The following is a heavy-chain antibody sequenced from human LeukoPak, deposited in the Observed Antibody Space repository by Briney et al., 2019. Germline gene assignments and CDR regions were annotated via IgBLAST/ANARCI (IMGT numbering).Heavy chain of an antibody. Sequence: PSETLSLSCTVSGGSISGYYWSWIRQPPGKGLEWIGYMYYSGTTTYSPSLKSRVTISLDTPKNQFSLKLNPATAADTAVYYCARHLAGRIFTFNYWGQGTLVTVSS. D-gene: IGHD6-19*01. V-gene: IGHV4-59*01. J-gene: IGHJ4*02. CDR2: MYYSGTT. CDR1: GGSISGYY. CDR3: ARHLAGRIFTFNY.